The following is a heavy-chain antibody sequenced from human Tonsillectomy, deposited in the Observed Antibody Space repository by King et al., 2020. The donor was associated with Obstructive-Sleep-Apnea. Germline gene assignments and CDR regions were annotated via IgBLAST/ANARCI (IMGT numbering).Heavy chain of an antibody. J-gene: IGHJ4*02. D-gene: IGHD3-22*01. CDR3: ARISWDSGGYFHAGFDY. CDR1: EFTFSTYW. CDR2: IKQDGSEK. Sequence: VQLVESGGGLVQPGGSLRLSCAASEFTFSTYWMIWVRQAPGKGLEWVANIKQDGSEKYYVDSVRGRFTISRDNAKNSLYLQMNSLRAEDTAVYYCARISWDSGGYFHAGFDYWGQGTLVTVSS. V-gene: IGHV3-7*01.